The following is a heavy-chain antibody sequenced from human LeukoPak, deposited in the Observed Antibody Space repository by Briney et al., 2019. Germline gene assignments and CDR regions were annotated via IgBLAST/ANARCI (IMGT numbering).Heavy chain of an antibody. D-gene: IGHD3-22*01. CDR3: VICCDSSGPRPGGLDY. CDR2: IYIASTT. Sequence: GGSLRVSCPAPLFTVSTNNMSWVRQGPGKALVWVSIIYIASTTYYADSVNGRFTTSTDNSTKTGYLQMNSLRAESTARYCVVICCDSSGPRPGGLDYLGQGTLVNVSS. CDR1: LFTVSTNN. V-gene: IGHV3-53*01. J-gene: IGHJ4*02.